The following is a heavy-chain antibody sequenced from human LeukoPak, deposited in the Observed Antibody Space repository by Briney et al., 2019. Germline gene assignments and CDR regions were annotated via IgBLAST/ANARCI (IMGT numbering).Heavy chain of an antibody. V-gene: IGHV4-4*07. D-gene: IGHD3-22*01. J-gene: IGHJ4*02. CDR2: IYTSGST. Sequence: SETLSLTCTVSGGSISSYYWSWIRQPAGKGLEWIGRIYTSGSTNYNPSLKRRVTMPVDTSKDQFSLKLSSVTAADTAVYYCATELYYYDSSGYFDYWGQGTLVTVSS. CDR3: ATELYYYDSSGYFDY. CDR1: GGSISSYY.